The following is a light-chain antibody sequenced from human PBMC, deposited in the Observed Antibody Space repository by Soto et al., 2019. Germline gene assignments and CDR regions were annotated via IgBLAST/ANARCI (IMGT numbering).Light chain of an antibody. J-gene: IGKJ4*01. CDR1: QSVLSSSNSENS. CDR3: QQYDSIPLT. CDR2: WAS. V-gene: IGKV4-1*01. Sequence: DIVMTQSPDSLAVSLGERATINCKSSQSVLSSSNSENSLAWYQQKAGQPPKLLIYWASTRESGVPDRFSGSGSGTDFSLTISRLQAEDVAVYYCQQYDSIPLTFGGGTKVEIK.